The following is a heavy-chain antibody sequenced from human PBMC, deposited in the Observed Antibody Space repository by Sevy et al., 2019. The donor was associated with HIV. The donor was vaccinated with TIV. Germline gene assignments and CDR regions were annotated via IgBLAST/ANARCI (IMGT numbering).Heavy chain of an antibody. CDR2: IKQDGSEK. Sequence: GGSLRLSCAASGFTFSSYWMSWVRQAPGKGLEWLANIKQDGSEKYYVDSVKGRFTISRDNAKNSLYLQMNSLRAEDTAVYYCARETVDIVATIRRRGPFDYWGQGTLVTVSS. J-gene: IGHJ4*02. V-gene: IGHV3-7*01. D-gene: IGHD5-12*01. CDR3: ARETVDIVATIRRRGPFDY. CDR1: GFTFSSYW.